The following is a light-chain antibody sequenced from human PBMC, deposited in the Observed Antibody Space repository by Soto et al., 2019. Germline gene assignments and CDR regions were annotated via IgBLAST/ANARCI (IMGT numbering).Light chain of an antibody. CDR1: QSVSSY. CDR2: DAS. CDR3: QQRSNWPST. J-gene: IGKJ4*01. Sequence: EIVLTQSPATLSLSPGDRATLSCRASQSVSSYLAWYQQKPGQAPRLLIYDASNRATGIPARFSGSGSGTDFTLTITTLEPEDFAVYYCQQRSNWPSTFGGGNKVAIK. V-gene: IGKV3-11*01.